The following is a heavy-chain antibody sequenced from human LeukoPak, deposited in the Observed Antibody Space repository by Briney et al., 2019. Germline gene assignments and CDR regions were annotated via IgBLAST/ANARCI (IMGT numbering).Heavy chain of an antibody. CDR1: GFIFSSSW. CDR3: VRHQATTFDY. CDR2: IKQDGREA. Sequence: GGSLRLSCAASGFIFSSSWMTWVRQAPGKGLEWVANIKQDGREAYYVDSVAGRFTISRDNTKHSLYLQMNGLRDGDTAAYYCVRHQATTFDYWGQGTLVTVSS. J-gene: IGHJ4*02. V-gene: IGHV3-7*01. D-gene: IGHD1-1*01.